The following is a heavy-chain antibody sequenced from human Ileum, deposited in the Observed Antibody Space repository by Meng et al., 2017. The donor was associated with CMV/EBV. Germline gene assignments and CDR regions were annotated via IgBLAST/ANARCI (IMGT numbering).Heavy chain of an antibody. CDR1: GLTFSSYW. J-gene: IGHJ4*02. CDR2: INSDGSST. CDR3: AEFGSDY. V-gene: IGHV3-74*01. D-gene: IGHD3-16*01. Sequence: SRRLSCAAYGLTFSSYWMHWVRQAPGKGLLWVSRINSDGSSTSYADSVKGRFTISRDNAKNTLYLQMNSLRAEDTAVYYCAEFGSDYWGQGTLVTVSS.